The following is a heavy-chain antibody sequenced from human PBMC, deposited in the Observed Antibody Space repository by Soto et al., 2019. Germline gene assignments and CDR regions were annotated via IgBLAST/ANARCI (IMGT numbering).Heavy chain of an antibody. D-gene: IGHD3-9*01. V-gene: IGHV2-5*02. CDR2: IYWGDDK. CDR1: GFSLSNVRMG. Sequence: GSGPTLVNPTETLTLTCTVSGFSLSNVRMGVSWIRQPPGKALEWLALIYWGDDKRYSPSLKSRLTITKDTSKNQVVLTMTNMDPVDTATYYCTHRNYNILTGYYKDFDYWGQGALVTVSS. J-gene: IGHJ4*02. CDR3: THRNYNILTGYYKDFDY.